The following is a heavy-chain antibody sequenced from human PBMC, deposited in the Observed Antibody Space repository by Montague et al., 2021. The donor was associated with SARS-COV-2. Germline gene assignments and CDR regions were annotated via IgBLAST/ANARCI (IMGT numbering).Heavy chain of an antibody. CDR1: GDYISAGGYY. CDR2: IYYSGRT. CDR3: ARGHSILTGYDI. Sequence: TQSLTCTVSGDYISAGGYYWSWIRQHPEKGLEWIGNIYYSGRTSYNPSLESRVTISIATAANQFSLMMTSVTAADTAVYYCARGHSILTGYDIWGQGTLVTVSS. D-gene: IGHD3-9*01. J-gene: IGHJ1*01. V-gene: IGHV4-31*03.